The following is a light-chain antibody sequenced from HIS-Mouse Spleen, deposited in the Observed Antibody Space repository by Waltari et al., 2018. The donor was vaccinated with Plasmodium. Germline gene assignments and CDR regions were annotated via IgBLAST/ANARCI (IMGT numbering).Light chain of an antibody. CDR3: YSTDSSGNHRV. J-gene: IGLJ3*02. V-gene: IGLV3-10*01. CDR2: EDS. CDR1: ALPKKY. Sequence: SYELTQPPSVSVSPGQTARITCSGDALPKKYAYWYQQKSGQAPWLVIDEDSKRPSGIPERFSGSSSGTIATLTISGAQVEDEADYYCYSTDSSGNHRVFGGGTKLTVL.